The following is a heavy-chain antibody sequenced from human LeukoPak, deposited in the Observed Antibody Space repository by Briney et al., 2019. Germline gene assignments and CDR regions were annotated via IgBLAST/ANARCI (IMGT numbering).Heavy chain of an antibody. CDR2: MNSDGSAT. J-gene: IGHJ4*02. Sequence: GGSLRLSCAASGFSFSNYWMHWVRQAPGKGLVWVTRMNSDGSATYYADSVQGRFTLPRDNAKNTLYLQMNSLRAEDTAMYFCAKGPNYFDSWGQGTLVTVSS. V-gene: IGHV3-74*01. CDR3: AKGPNYFDS. CDR1: GFSFSNYW.